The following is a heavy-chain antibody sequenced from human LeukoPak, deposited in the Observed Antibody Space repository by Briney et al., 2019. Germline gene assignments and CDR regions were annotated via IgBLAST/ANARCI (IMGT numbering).Heavy chain of an antibody. V-gene: IGHV4-61*01. Sequence: SETLSLTCTVSGGSVSSGSYYWSWIRQPPGKGLEWIGYIYYSGSTNYNPSLKSRVTISVDTSKNQFSLKLGSVTAADTAVYYCARVNYDILTGYWYYFDYWGQGTLVTVSS. J-gene: IGHJ4*02. CDR2: IYYSGST. CDR3: ARVNYDILTGYWYYFDY. CDR1: GGSVSSGSYY. D-gene: IGHD3-9*01.